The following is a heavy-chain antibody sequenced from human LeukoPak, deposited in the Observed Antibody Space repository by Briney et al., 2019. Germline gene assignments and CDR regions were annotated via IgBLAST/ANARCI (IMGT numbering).Heavy chain of an antibody. D-gene: IGHD3-22*01. J-gene: IGHJ4*02. CDR1: GFTFSDYY. CDR2: ISGSGSHT. Sequence: GGSLRLSCAASGFTFSDYYMSWIRQAPGKGLEWVSYISGSGSHTTYADSVRGRFTISRDNAKNSLSLQVNSLRADDTAVYSCARDLTGPYDHWGQGTLVTVSS. CDR3: ARDLTGPYDH. V-gene: IGHV3-11*06.